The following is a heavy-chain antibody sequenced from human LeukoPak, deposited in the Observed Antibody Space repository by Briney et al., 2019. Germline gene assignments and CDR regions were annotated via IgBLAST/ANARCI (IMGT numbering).Heavy chain of an antibody. CDR3: ARASSWLNYYYYYMDV. J-gene: IGHJ6*03. D-gene: IGHD6-13*01. CDR2: ISSSGSTI. CDR1: GFTFSSYE. Sequence: GGSLRLSCAASGFTFSSYEMNWVRQAPGRGLEWVSYISSSGSTIYYADSVKGRFTITRDNAKNSLYLQMNSLRAEDTAVYYCARASSWLNYYYYYMDVWGKGTTVTISS. V-gene: IGHV3-48*03.